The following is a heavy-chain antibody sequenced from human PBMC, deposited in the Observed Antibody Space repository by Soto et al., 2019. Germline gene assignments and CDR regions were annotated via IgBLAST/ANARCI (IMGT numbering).Heavy chain of an antibody. CDR2: IKQDGSEK. D-gene: IGHD2-2*01. CDR1: GFTFSSYW. J-gene: IGHJ6*02. Sequence: GSLRLSCAASGFTFSSYWMSWVRQAPGKGLEWVANIKQDGSEKYYVDSVKGRFTISRDNAKNSLYLQMNSLRAEDTAVYYCARAPQGYCSSTSCYELYYYGMDVWGQGTTVTVSS. CDR3: ARAPQGYCSSTSCYELYYYGMDV. V-gene: IGHV3-7*05.